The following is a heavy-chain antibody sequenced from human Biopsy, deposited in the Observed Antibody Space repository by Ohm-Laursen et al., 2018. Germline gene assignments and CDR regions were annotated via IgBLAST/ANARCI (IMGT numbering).Heavy chain of an antibody. CDR1: GDSLTSGPEN. J-gene: IGHJ4*02. Sequence: TLSLTCTVSGDSLTSGPENWSWIRQSPGQGLEYIGFIYSGGNTNYNPSLKNRVTMSFDTSKNQFYLKLYSVTAADTAVYYCARGRRTSGWPYFDNWGQGALVIVSP. V-gene: IGHV4-61*01. CDR2: IYSGGNT. D-gene: IGHD6-19*01. CDR3: ARGRRTSGWPYFDN.